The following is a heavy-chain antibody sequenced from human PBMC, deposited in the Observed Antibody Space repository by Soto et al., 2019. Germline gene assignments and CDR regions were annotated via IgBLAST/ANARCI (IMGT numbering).Heavy chain of an antibody. Sequence: QVQLQQWGAGLLKPSETLSLTCAVYGGSFSGYYWSWIRQPPGKGLEWIGEINHSGSTNYNPSLKSRVTISVDTSKNQFSLKLSSVTAADTAVYYCARGDYGDDLTPFDYWGQGTLVTVSS. CDR3: ARGDYGDDLTPFDY. J-gene: IGHJ4*02. CDR2: INHSGST. D-gene: IGHD4-17*01. CDR1: GGSFSGYY. V-gene: IGHV4-34*01.